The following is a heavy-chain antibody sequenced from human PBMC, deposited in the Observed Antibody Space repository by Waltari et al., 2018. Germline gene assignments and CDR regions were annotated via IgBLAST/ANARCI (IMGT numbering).Heavy chain of an antibody. D-gene: IGHD3-10*01. Sequence: QLQLQESGPGLVKPSETLSLTCTVSGGSLRSMSNYWGWIRPPPGKGLEWIGSLFYSGSTDYNPSLKSRVTISADTSKNQFSLRLSFVTAADTAVYYCAKSGTDYGSGSYYKDWGHGTLVTVSS. CDR2: LFYSGST. V-gene: IGHV4-39*01. J-gene: IGHJ4*01. CDR1: GGSLRSMSNY. CDR3: AKSGTDYGSGSYYKD.